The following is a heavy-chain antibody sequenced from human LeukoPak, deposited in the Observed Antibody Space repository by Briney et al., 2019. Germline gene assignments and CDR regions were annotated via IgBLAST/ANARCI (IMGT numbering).Heavy chain of an antibody. V-gene: IGHV4-39*01. CDR2: VYYSGST. J-gene: IGHJ4*02. CDR3: ASQKAWVAGTVDH. CDR1: DVSNSSRSYY. Sequence: SETLSLTCTVSDVSNSSRSYYWGWIRQPPGKGLEWIGSVYYSGSTYHNPSLQSRVTISVDTSKNQFSLKLISVTAADTAVYYCASQKAWVAGTVDHWGQGTLVAVSS. D-gene: IGHD3-10*01.